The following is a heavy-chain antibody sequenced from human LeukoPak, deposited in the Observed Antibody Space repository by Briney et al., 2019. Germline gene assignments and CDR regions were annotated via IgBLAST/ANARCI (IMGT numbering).Heavy chain of an antibody. CDR2: INPNSGGT. CDR3: ASAITMIVVVTEGAFDI. J-gene: IGHJ3*02. V-gene: IGHV1-2*02. CDR1: GYTFTGYY. D-gene: IGHD3-22*01. Sequence: GASVKVSRKASGYTFTGYYMHWVRQAPGQGLEWMGWINPNSGGTNYAQKFQGRVTMTRDTSISTAYMELSRLRSDDTAVYYCASAITMIVVVTEGAFDIWGQGTMVTVSS.